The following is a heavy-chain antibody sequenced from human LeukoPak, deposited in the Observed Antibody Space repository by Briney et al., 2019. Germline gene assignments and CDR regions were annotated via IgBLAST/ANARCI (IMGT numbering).Heavy chain of an antibody. CDR1: GFTFSSYA. J-gene: IGHJ4*02. CDR3: AKGTDCSSTSCYFYFDY. V-gene: IGHV3-23*01. Sequence: GGSLRLSCAASGFTFSSYAMSWVRQAPGKGLEWVSAISGSGGSTYYADSVKGRFTISRDNSKNTLYLQMNSLRAEDTAVYYCAKGTDCSSTSCYFYFDYWGQGTLVTVSS. CDR2: ISGSGGST. D-gene: IGHD2-2*01.